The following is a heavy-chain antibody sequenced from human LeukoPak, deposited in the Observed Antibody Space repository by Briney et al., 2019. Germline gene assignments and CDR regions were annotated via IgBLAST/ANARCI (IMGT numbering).Heavy chain of an antibody. J-gene: IGHJ6*02. CDR1: GFTVSSNY. CDR3: ARAPANYYGSGSYAPADYYYYGMDV. D-gene: IGHD3-10*01. Sequence: GGSLRLSCAASGFTVSSNYMSWVRQAPGKGLEWVSVIYSGGSTYYADSVKGRFTMSRDNSKNTLYLQMNSLRAEDTAVYYCARAPANYYGSGSYAPADYYYYGMDVWGQGTTVTVSS. CDR2: IYSGGST. V-gene: IGHV3-66*01.